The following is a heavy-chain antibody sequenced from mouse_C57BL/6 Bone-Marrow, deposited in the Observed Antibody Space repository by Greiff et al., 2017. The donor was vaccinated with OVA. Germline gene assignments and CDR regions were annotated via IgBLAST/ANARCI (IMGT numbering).Heavy chain of an antibody. D-gene: IGHD2-5*01. CDR3: ARGSYSNFYAMDY. CDR1: GFTFSSYA. CDR2: ISDGGSYT. V-gene: IGHV5-4*01. J-gene: IGHJ4*01. Sequence: EVQVVESGGGLVKPGGSLKLSCAASGFTFSSYAMSWVRQTPEKRLEWVATISDGGSYTYYPDNVKGRFTISRDNAKNNLYLQMSHLKSEDTAMYYCARGSYSNFYAMDYWGQGTSVTVSS.